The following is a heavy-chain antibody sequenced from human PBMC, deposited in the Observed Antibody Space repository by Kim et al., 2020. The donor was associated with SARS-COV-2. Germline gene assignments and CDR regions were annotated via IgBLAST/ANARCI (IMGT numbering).Heavy chain of an antibody. V-gene: IGHV3-9*01. Sequence: GGSLRLSCAASGFTFDDYAMHWVRQAPGKGLEWVSGISWNSGSIGYADSVKGRFTISRDNAKNSLYLQMNSLRAEDTALYYCAKDILGYYYYGMDVWGQGTTVTVSS. J-gene: IGHJ6*02. D-gene: IGHD3-16*01. CDR3: AKDILGYYYYGMDV. CDR2: ISWNSGSI. CDR1: GFTFDDYA.